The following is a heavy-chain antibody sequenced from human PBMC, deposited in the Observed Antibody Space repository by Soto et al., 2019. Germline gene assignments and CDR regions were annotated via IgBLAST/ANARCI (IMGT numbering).Heavy chain of an antibody. V-gene: IGHV1-69*13. CDR2: SISILGTT. CDR3: AREFTEYSSQTSWFDP. J-gene: IGHJ5*02. D-gene: IGHD3-22*01. CDR1: GGSVTTYS. Sequence: SVKVSCKASGGSVTTYSISWVRQAPGQGLEWMGGSISILGTTNYAQKFRGRVSISADESTSTVYMELSSLRYEDTATYYCAREFTEYSSQTSWFDPWGQGTLVTVSS.